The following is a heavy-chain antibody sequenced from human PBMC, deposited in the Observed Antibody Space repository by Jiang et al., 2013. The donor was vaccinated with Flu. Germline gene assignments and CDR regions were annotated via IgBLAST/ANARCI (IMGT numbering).Heavy chain of an antibody. V-gene: IGHV4-34*01. CDR3: SSRAHYYDGSAYYL. CDR2: INHRGET. Sequence: SLTCTVFGESLSGFYWSWIRQTPGKGLEWIGEINHRGETNYNPSLKSRVTTSLDASKNQFSLELTSVTAADAAVYYCSSRAHYYDGSAYYLWGQGTLVSVSS. J-gene: IGHJ4*02. D-gene: IGHD3-22*01. CDR1: GESLSGFY.